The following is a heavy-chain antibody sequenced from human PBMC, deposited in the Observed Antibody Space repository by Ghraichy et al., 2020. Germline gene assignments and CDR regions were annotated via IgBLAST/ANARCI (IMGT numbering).Heavy chain of an antibody. CDR3: AKDKGAAGTNYYYYGMDV. CDR1: GFTFDNYA. J-gene: IGHJ6*02. V-gene: IGHV3-23*01. Sequence: TCAASGFTFDNYAMNWVRQAPGKGLEWVSAISAGGSVTFYADSVKGRFTISRDNSKKTLYLQLNTLRAEDTAIYYCAKDKGAAGTNYYYYGMDVWGQGTAVTVSS. CDR2: ISAGGSVT. D-gene: IGHD6-13*01.